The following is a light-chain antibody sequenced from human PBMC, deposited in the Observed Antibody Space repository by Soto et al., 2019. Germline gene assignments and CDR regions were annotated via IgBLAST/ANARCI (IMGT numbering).Light chain of an antibody. CDR2: SNN. Sequence: QSALTQPPSASGTPGQRVTISCSGSSSNIGSNTVNWYQQLPGTAPKLLIYSNNQRPSGVPDRFSGSKSGTSASLAISGLQSEDEADYYWAAWDDSLNGPVFVTGTKVTVL. V-gene: IGLV1-44*01. CDR1: SSNIGSNT. CDR3: AAWDDSLNGPV. J-gene: IGLJ1*01.